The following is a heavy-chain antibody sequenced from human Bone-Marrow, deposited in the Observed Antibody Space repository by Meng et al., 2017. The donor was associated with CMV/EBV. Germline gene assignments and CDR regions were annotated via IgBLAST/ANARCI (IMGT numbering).Heavy chain of an antibody. CDR2: ISTVGQT. CDR3: VRGFRPRQENYFDF. J-gene: IGHJ4*02. Sequence: GESLKISCLVSGFSFSEFDMHWVRQVRGKGPEWVSTISTVGQTYYAGSVKGRFTISRDNGKDSLFLQMDALRAGDTADYYCVRGFRPRQENYFDFCGQGTPVTVSS. CDR1: GFSFSEFD. V-gene: IGHV3-13*01. D-gene: IGHD1-1*01.